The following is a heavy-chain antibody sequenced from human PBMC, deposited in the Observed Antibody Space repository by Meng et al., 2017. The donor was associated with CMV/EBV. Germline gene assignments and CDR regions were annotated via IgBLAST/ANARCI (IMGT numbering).Heavy chain of an antibody. D-gene: IGHD3-10*01. J-gene: IGHJ4*02. CDR2: ISAYNGNT. CDR3: ARAWVGEEYYFDY. CDR1: GYTFTSYG. Sequence: QVQLGRPGAEMNKPGASVKVSCKASGYTFTSYGISWVRQAPGQGLEWMGWISAYNGNTNYAQKLQGRVTMTTDTSTSTAYMELRSLGSDDTAVYYCARAWVGEEYYFDYWGQGTLVTVSS. V-gene: IGHV1-18*01.